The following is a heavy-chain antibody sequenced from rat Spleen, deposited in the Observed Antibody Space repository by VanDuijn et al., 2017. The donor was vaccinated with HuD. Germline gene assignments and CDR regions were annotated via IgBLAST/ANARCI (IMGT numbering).Heavy chain of an antibody. CDR2: ISNIDDT. CDR1: GFTFRNFD. V-gene: IGHV5-25*01. J-gene: IGHJ2*01. Sequence: EVQLVESGGGLVQPGRSLKLSCEVSGFTFRNFDMAWVRQAPTKGLEWVASISNIDDTYYSDSVKGRFSISRDNAKSTLYLQMNSLRSEDTATYYCSPLPGYNLDHWGQGVMVTVSS. CDR3: SPLPGYNLDH. D-gene: IGHD1-4*01.